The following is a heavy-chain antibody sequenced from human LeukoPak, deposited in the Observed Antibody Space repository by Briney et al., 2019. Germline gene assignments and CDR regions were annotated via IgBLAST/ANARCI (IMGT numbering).Heavy chain of an antibody. J-gene: IGHJ6*03. CDR3: AAAPRSYYYYMDV. CDR1: GFTFTSSA. V-gene: IGHV1-58*02. Sequence: GASVKLSCKASGFTFTSSAMQWVRQARGQRLEWIGWIVVGSAKTNYAQKFQERVTITRDMSTSTAYMELSSLRSEDTAVYYCAAAPRSYYYYMDVWGKGSTVPVSS. CDR2: IVVGSAKT.